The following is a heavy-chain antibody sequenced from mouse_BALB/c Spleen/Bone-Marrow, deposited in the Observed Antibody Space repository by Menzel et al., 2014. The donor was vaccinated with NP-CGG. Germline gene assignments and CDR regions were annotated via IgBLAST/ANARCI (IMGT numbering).Heavy chain of an antibody. CDR1: GDSITSGY. Sequence: EVQLVESGPSLVKPSQTLSLTCSVTGDSITSGYWNWIRKFPGNKLEYMGYISYSGNTYYNPSLISRISITRDTSKNXYYLQLNSVTTEDTATYYCTRDYYGHWGQGTTLTVSS. CDR2: ISYSGNT. J-gene: IGHJ2*01. D-gene: IGHD1-2*01. CDR3: TRDYYGH. V-gene: IGHV3-8*02.